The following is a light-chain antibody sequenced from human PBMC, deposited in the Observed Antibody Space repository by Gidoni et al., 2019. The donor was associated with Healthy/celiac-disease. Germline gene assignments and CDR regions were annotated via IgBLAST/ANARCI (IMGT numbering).Light chain of an antibody. CDR2: DAS. Sequence: EIVLTQSPATLSLSPGERATLSCRASQSVSSYLAWYQQKPGQAPRLLIYDASNRATGIPARFSGSRSVTDFTLPISSLEPEDFAVYYCQQRSNWPRRLTFGGGTKVESK. J-gene: IGKJ4*01. CDR1: QSVSSY. CDR3: QQRSNWPRRLT. V-gene: IGKV3-11*01.